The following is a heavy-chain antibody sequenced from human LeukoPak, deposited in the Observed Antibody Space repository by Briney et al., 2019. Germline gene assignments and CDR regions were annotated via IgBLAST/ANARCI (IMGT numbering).Heavy chain of an antibody. D-gene: IGHD4-23*01. J-gene: IGHJ5*02. CDR1: GGSFSGYY. Sequence: SETLSLTCAVYGGSFSGYYWSWIRQPPGKGLDWIGNIYNSGGTNYNPSLKSRVTTSVDTSKNQFSLKLTSVTAADTAVYYCARYRGNSNGGFDPWGQGTLVTVSS. CDR3: ARYRGNSNGGFDP. V-gene: IGHV4-59*01. CDR2: IYNSGGT.